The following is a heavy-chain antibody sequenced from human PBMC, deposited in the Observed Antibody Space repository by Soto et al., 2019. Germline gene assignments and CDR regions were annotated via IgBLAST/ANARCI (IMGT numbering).Heavy chain of an antibody. CDR2: INPSGGST. J-gene: IGHJ4*02. CDR3: ARGQWLLGFAY. Sequence: ASVKVSCKASGYTLSSYYMHWVRQAPGQGLEWMGIINPSGGSTSYAQKFQGRVTMTRDTSTSTVYMELSSLRSEDTAVYYCARGQWLLGFAYWGQGTLVTGSS. D-gene: IGHD6-19*01. CDR1: GYTLSSYY. V-gene: IGHV1-46*01.